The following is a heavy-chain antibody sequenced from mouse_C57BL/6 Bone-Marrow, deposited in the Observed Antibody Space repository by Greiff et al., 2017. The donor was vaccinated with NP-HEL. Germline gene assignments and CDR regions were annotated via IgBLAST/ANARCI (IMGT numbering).Heavy chain of an antibody. Sequence: VQLQQSGAELVRPGASVKLSCTASGFNIKDDYMHWVKQRPEQGLEWIGWIDPENGDTEYASKFQGKATITADTSSNTAYRQLSSLTSEDTAVYYCTSVYYYGSLRLFAYWGQGTLVTVSA. CDR1: GFNIKDDY. CDR2: IDPENGDT. CDR3: TSVYYYGSLRLFAY. D-gene: IGHD1-1*01. J-gene: IGHJ3*01. V-gene: IGHV14-4*01.